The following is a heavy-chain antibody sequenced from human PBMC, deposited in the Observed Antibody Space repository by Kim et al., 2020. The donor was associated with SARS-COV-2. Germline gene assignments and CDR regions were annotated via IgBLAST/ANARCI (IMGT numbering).Heavy chain of an antibody. Sequence: QKFQGRVTMTRNTSISTAYMELSSLRSEETAVYYCARGPLHDSSGYYFDYWGQGTLVTVSS. CDR3: ARGPLHDSSGYYFDY. D-gene: IGHD3-22*01. V-gene: IGHV1-8*01. J-gene: IGHJ4*02.